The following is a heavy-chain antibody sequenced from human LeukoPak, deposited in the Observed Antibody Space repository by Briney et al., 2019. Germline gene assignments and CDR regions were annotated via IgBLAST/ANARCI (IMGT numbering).Heavy chain of an antibody. Sequence: EASVKVSCKASGYTFTSYAMSWVRQAPGQGLEWMGWINTNTGIPTYAQGFTGRFVFSLDTSVSTAYLQISSLQAADTAVYYCAGELWGYTSSRSFAYWGQGTLVTVSS. CDR3: AGELWGYTSSRSFAY. D-gene: IGHD6-13*01. CDR2: INTNTGIP. V-gene: IGHV7-4-1*02. CDR1: GYTFTSYA. J-gene: IGHJ4*02.